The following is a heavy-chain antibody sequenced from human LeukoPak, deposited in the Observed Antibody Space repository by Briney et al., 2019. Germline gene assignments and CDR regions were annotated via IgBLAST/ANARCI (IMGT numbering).Heavy chain of an antibody. J-gene: IGHJ4*02. CDR3: ARDRYSSSWYGFDY. CDR1: GFTFSSCS. CDR2: ISSSSSYI. Sequence: GGSLRLSCAASGFTFSSCSMNWVRQAPGNGLEWVSSISSSSSYIYYADSVKGRFTISRDNAKNSLYLQMNSLRAEDTAVYYCARDRYSSSWYGFDYWGQVTLVTVSS. D-gene: IGHD6-13*01. V-gene: IGHV3-21*01.